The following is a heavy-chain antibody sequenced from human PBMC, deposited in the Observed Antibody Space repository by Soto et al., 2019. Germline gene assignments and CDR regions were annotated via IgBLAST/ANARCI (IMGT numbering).Heavy chain of an antibody. J-gene: IGHJ4*02. CDR1: GGTFISYA. V-gene: IGHV1-69*13. CDR3: ARDPRANTYGYYFDY. Sequence: GASVKVSCKASGGTFISYALAWVRQAPGQGLEWMGGIAPPFRTANYSQKFQGRVTITADESTTTGYMELSSLRPEDTAMYYCARDPRANTYGYYFDYWGQGTLVTVSS. CDR2: IAPPFRTA. D-gene: IGHD3-10*01.